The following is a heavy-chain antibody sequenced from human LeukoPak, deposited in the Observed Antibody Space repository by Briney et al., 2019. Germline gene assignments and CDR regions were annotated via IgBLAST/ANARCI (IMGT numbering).Heavy chain of an antibody. Sequence: PSEILSLTCTVSGGSISSSSYYWGWIRQPPGKGLEWIGSIFYSGSTYYNPSLKSRVTISVDTSKNQFSLKLSSVTAADTAVYYCARSLGDDYNFFYWGQGTLVTVSS. CDR3: ARSLGDDYNFFY. J-gene: IGHJ4*02. CDR2: IFYSGST. V-gene: IGHV4-39*01. D-gene: IGHD5-24*01. CDR1: GGSISSSSYY.